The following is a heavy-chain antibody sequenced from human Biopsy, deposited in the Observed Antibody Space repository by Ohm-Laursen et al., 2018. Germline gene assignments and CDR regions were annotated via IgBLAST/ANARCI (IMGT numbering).Heavy chain of an antibody. CDR2: INHSGST. V-gene: IGHV4-34*01. CDR3: ARGEYYAYWSGARKLNYFDY. Sequence: SETLSLTCAVSGGSFSGTYWSWIRQTPGKGLEWIGEINHSGSTKYNPSFESRVTISVDTSKNHFSLNLFSVTAADAARYFWARGEYYAYWSGARKLNYFDYWGQGTLVIVSS. J-gene: IGHJ4*02. D-gene: IGHD3-3*01. CDR1: GGSFSGTY.